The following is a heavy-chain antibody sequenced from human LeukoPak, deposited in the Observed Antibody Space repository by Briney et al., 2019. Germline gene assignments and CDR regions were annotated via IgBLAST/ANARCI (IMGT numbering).Heavy chain of an antibody. Sequence: SQTLSLTCTVPGGSISSGGYYWRWIRQHPGKGLECIGYIYYSGSTYYNPSLKSRVTISVDTSKNQFSLKLSSVTAADTAVYYCAREGYYDSRGVFDYWGQGTLVTVSS. V-gene: IGHV4-31*03. CDR3: AREGYYDSRGVFDY. D-gene: IGHD3-22*01. CDR1: GGSISSGGYY. J-gene: IGHJ4*02. CDR2: IYYSGST.